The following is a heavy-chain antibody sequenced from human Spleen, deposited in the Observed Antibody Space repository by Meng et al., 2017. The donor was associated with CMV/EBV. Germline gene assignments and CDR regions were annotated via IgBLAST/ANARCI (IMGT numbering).Heavy chain of an antibody. D-gene: IGHD3/OR15-3a*01. Sequence: ASVKVSCKASGYTFTGYYMHWVRQAPGQGLEWMGWINPNRGDTTYAQKFQGRVTMTRDRSISTAYMELRSLRPEDTTVYYCAIDAFGPASEGENYFYYGMDVWGQGTTVTVSS. V-gene: IGHV1-2*02. J-gene: IGHJ6*02. CDR3: AIDAFGPASEGENYFYYGMDV. CDR2: INPNRGDT. CDR1: GYTFTGYY.